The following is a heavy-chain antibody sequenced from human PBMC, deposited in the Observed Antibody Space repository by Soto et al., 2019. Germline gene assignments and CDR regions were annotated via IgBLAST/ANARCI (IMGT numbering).Heavy chain of an antibody. D-gene: IGHD6-19*01. V-gene: IGHV1-2*02. CDR1: GYTFSDHY. Sequence: QVQLVQSGAEVKKPGASVEVSCKTSGYTFSDHYTHWVRQAPGQGLEWMGWINPNSGGTGYAEKFQGRVTMTRDTSISTAYMELNRLNSDDTAVYYCVRGGPVAGPTSSEAYHPFDFWGQGTLVTASS. J-gene: IGHJ4*02. CDR2: INPNSGGT. CDR3: VRGGPVAGPTSSEAYHPFDF.